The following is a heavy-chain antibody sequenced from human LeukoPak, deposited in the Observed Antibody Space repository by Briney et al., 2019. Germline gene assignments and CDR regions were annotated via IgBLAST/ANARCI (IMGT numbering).Heavy chain of an antibody. CDR3: ARQTTVTTPFAY. CDR1: GYTFSSYW. D-gene: IGHD4-17*01. J-gene: IGHJ4*02. Sequence: GESLKISCKGSGYTFSSYWIGWVGQLPGKGLGWLVIIYPGDSDTRYSPSFQGQVIISVDKSISTAYLQWSSLKASDTAMYYCARQTTVTTPFAYWGQGTLVTVSS. V-gene: IGHV5-51*01. CDR2: IYPGDSDT.